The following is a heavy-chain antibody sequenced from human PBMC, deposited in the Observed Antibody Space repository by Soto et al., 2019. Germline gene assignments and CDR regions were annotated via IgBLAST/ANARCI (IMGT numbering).Heavy chain of an antibody. Sequence: QVQLQESGPGRVKPSETLSLTCTVSGVSVSSGTYYWSWIRQPPGEGLQYIGYIHHSGSTNYNPTLKSRVSTSVDTSKTQFSLKLSSVTAADTAVYYSARGSIVGWYFDLWGRGTLVTVSS. V-gene: IGHV4-61*01. D-gene: IGHD2-15*01. J-gene: IGHJ2*01. CDR3: ARGSIVGWYFDL. CDR1: GVSVSSGTYY. CDR2: IHHSGST.